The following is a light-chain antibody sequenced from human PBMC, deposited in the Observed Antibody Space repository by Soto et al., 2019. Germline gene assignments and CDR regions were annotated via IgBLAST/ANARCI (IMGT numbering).Light chain of an antibody. Sequence: QSALTQPASVSGCPGQSITVSCTGTRGDIGSYNYVSWFQHHPGKAPKLMIFDVNNRPSGVSSRFSGSKSGNTASLTISGLQAEDEADYYCTSYTSDSTLVFGTGTKLTVL. CDR3: TSYTSDSTLV. CDR1: RGDIGSYNY. V-gene: IGLV2-14*03. CDR2: DVN. J-gene: IGLJ1*01.